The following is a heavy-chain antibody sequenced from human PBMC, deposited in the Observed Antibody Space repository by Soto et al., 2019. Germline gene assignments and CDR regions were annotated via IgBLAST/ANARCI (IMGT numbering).Heavy chain of an antibody. J-gene: IGHJ5*02. V-gene: IGHV1-69*06. CDR2: IIPIFATP. CDR3: AIGGPVIIPAATNWFDP. Sequence: QVQLVQSGPEVKKPGSSVKVSCKGSGGFNSYSISWVRQAPGQGPEWMGGIIPIFATPTYAQKFQGRVTITADKSTSTAYMELSRLTSEDTAVYYCAIGGPVIIPAATNWFDPWGQGTLVSVSS. D-gene: IGHD2-2*01. CDR1: GGFNSYS.